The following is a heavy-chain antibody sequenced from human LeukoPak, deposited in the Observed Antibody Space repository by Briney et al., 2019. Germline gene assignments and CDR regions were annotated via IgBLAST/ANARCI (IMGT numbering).Heavy chain of an antibody. J-gene: IGHJ6*03. Sequence: SETPSLTCAVYGGTFSGYYWSWIRQPPGKRLEWVGESNDSGGTNYNPSLKSRVTISADKSKNQVSLKLTSVTAADTAVYYCARLPVIVGAALEYYYYYMDVWGQGTTVTVSS. V-gene: IGHV4-34*01. CDR3: ARLPVIVGAALEYYYYYMDV. CDR2: SNDSGGT. D-gene: IGHD1-26*01. CDR1: GGTFSGYY.